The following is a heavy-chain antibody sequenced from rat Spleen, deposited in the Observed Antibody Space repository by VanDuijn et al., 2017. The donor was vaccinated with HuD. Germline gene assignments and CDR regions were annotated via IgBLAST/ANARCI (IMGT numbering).Heavy chain of an antibody. Sequence: EVQLVESGGALVQPGRSLKVSCAASGFTFSDYGMAWIRQAPKKGLEWVAYISYDGETTYHRNSVTGRFTISRDNAKSTLYLQMDSLRSEDTATYSCGTGGPDCEFGYCGPGVMVTVSA. D-gene: IGHD1-11*01. CDR1: GFTFSDYG. CDR3: GTGGPDCEFGY. CDR2: ISYDGETT. J-gene: IGHJ2*01. V-gene: IGHV5-7*01.